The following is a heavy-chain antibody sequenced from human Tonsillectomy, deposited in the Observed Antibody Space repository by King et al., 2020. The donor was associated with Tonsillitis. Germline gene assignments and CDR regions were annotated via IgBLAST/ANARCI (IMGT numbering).Heavy chain of an antibody. D-gene: IGHD6-13*01. V-gene: IGHV3-66*01. CDR2: IYSGGGNT. CDR1: GFTVSSSY. J-gene: IGHJ4*02. Sequence: QLVQSGGGLVQPGGSLRLSCAASGFTVSSSYMSWVRQAPGKGLEWVSIIYSGGGNTYYADSVKGRFTISRDNSKNTLYLQMNSLKAEDTAVYYCASSDSSPKGSLDYWGQGTLVTVSS. CDR3: ASSDSSPKGSLDY.